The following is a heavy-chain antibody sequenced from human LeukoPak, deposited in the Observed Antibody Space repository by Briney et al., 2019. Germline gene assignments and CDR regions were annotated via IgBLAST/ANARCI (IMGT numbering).Heavy chain of an antibody. Sequence: PSETLSLTCDVSGDSISRGGYSWNWIRQPPGKGLEWIGYIFESGSTYYNPSLKSRVTISVDTSKNQFSLKLSSVTAADAAVYYCARRRADHNWFDPWGQGTLVTVSS. CDR2: IFESGST. CDR1: GDSISRGGYS. CDR3: ARRRADHNWFDP. J-gene: IGHJ5*02. V-gene: IGHV4-30-2*01.